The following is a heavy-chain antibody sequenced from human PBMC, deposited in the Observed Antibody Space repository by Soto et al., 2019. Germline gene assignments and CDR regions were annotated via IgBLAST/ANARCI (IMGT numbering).Heavy chain of an antibody. V-gene: IGHV3-23*01. CDR2: ISGSGGHI. CDR1: GYTFGNYA. CDR3: ARDGYDSSGYYPEYFQH. J-gene: IGHJ1*01. Sequence: GGSLRLSCAASGYTFGNYAMNWVRQTPGKGLEWVSSISGSGGHIYYTGSVKGRFIISRDNSKNTLYLQMNSLRAEDTAVYYCARDGYDSSGYYPEYFQHWGQGT. D-gene: IGHD3-22*01.